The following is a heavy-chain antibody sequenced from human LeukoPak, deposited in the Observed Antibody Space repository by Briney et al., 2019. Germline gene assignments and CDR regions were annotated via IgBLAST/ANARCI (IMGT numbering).Heavy chain of an antibody. J-gene: IGHJ6*03. CDR3: ARDSSGWYASALSYMDV. CDR1: GFTFSSYE. Sequence: GGSLRLSCAASGFTFSSYEMNWVRQAPGKGLEWVSYISSSGSTIYYADSVKGRFTISRDNAKNSPYVQMNSLRAEDTAVYYCARDSSGWYASALSYMDVWGKGTTVTVPS. V-gene: IGHV3-48*03. CDR2: ISSSGSTI. D-gene: IGHD6-19*01.